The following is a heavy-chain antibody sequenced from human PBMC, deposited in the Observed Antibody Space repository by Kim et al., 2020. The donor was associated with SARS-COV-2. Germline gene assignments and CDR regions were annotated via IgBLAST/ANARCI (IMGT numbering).Heavy chain of an antibody. CDR2: ISAIFGTA. Sequence: SVKVSCKASGCTFCSYAISWVRQTPGQGLEWMGGISAIFGTANYAQKFQGRVTMTADESTSTAYMELRSLRSEDTAVYYCARDCRNYDFWSGYYKGPHYYYDMDVWGQGNPVT. CDR1: GCTFCSYA. CDR3: ARDCRNYDFWSGYYKGPHYYYDMDV. V-gene: IGHV1-69*13. J-gene: IGHJ6*02. D-gene: IGHD3-3*01.